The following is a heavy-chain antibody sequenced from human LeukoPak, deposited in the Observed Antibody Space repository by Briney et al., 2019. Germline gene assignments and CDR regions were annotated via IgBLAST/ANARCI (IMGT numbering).Heavy chain of an antibody. V-gene: IGHV1-2*02. CDR1: GYTFTGYY. CDR2: INPNSGGT. J-gene: IGHJ4*02. D-gene: IGHD6-6*01. Sequence: ASVKVSCKASGYTFTGYYMHWVRQAPGQGLEWMGWINPNSGGTNYAQKFQGRVTIIADKSTSTAYMELSSLRSEDTAVYYCASIAAPAGDFDYWGQGTLVTVSS. CDR3: ASIAAPAGDFDY.